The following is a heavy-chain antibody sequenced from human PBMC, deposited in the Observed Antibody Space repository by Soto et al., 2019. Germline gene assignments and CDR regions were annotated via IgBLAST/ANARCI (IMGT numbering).Heavy chain of an antibody. Sequence: QVQLQESCPGLVKPSETRSLTCTVSGGSVSSESHYWSWIRQTLGKGLEWIGYIYYTGSTNYNPSLKGRVTMSVDTSRDQVALRLRSVTRADTAVYYCAIDHNDFRSGSYYYAMEVWGQWTKVTLSS. V-gene: IGHV4-61*01. CDR3: AIDHNDFRSGSYYYAMEV. CDR2: IYYTGST. CDR1: GGSVSSESHY. D-gene: IGHD3-3*01. J-gene: IGHJ6*02.